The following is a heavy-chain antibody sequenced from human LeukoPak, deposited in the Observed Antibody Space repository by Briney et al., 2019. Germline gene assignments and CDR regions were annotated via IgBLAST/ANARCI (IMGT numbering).Heavy chain of an antibody. Sequence: GGSLRLSCAASGFTFSSYGMHWVRQAPGKGLEWVAVISYDGSNKYYADSVKGRFTISRDNSKNTLYLQMNSLRAGDTAVYYCARDFPLYYYDSSGYYPDGGYFDYWGQGTLVTVSS. D-gene: IGHD3-22*01. CDR2: ISYDGSNK. J-gene: IGHJ4*02. V-gene: IGHV3-30*03. CDR1: GFTFSSYG. CDR3: ARDFPLYYYDSSGYYPDGGYFDY.